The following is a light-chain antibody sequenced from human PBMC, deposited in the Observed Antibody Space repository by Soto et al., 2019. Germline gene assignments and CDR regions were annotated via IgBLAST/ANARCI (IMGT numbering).Light chain of an antibody. CDR2: FAS. V-gene: IGKV3-15*01. J-gene: IGKJ4*01. CDR1: QSMYNT. CDR3: QQYNNWPLT. Sequence: EIVMTQSPATLSVSPGERATLSCRASQSMYNTLAWYQQKPGQAPRLLIYFASTMATGIPARFSGSVSGTEFTLTISSLQSEDFAVYYCQQYNNWPLTFGGGTKVEI.